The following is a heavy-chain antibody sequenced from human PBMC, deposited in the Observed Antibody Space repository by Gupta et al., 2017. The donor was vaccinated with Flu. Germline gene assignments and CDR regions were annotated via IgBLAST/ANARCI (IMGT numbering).Heavy chain of an antibody. D-gene: IGHD3-22*01. CDR1: GFTFSNYW. J-gene: IGHJ3*02. CDR2: IQSDGSTT. CDR3: AADGDRRGYYYAIDI. Sequence: EVQLVESGGGLVQPGGSLRLSCAASGFTFSNYWMHWVRQAPGKGLEWVSRIQSDGSTTTYADSVQGRFTISRDNAKNTLYLQLNSLRAEDTAVYYCAADGDRRGYYYAIDIWGQGTLVTVSS. V-gene: IGHV3-74*01.